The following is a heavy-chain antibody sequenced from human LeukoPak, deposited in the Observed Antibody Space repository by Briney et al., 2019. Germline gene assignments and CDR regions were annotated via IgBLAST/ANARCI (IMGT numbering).Heavy chain of an antibody. J-gene: IGHJ4*02. CDR1: GGSISSYY. Sequence: SETLSLTCTVSGGSISSYYWSWIRQPPGKGLEWIGYMDDSGSTNYNPSLTSQVTISEDTSKNQLSLKLGSVTAADTAVYYCARHSSGSGGAFQYWGQGTLVTVSS. CDR2: MDDSGST. CDR3: ARHSSGSGGAFQY. D-gene: IGHD6-19*01. V-gene: IGHV4-59*08.